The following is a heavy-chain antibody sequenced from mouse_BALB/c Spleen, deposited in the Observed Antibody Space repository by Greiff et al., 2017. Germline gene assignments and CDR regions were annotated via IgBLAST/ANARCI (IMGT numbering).Heavy chain of an antibody. CDR2: IWSGGST. V-gene: IGHV2-2*02. CDR1: GFSLTSYG. Sequence: QVQLQQSGPGLVQPSQSLSITCTVSGFSLTSYGVHWVRQSPGKGLEWLGVIWSGGSTAYNAAFISRLSISKDNSKSQVFFKMNSLQANDTAIYYCARNWMDYWGQGTSVTVAS. CDR3: ARNWMDY. J-gene: IGHJ4*01.